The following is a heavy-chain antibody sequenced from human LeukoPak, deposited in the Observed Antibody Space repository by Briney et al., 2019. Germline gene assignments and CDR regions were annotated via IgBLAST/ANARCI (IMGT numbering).Heavy chain of an antibody. CDR1: GGSFSGYY. D-gene: IGHD3-22*01. Sequence: SETLSLTCAVYGGSFSGYYWSWIRQPPGKGLEWIGEINHSGSTNYNPSLKSRVTISVDTSKNQFSLKLSSVTAADTAVYYCARHDHYYDSSGYYYWFDPWGQGTLVTVSS. CDR2: INHSGST. CDR3: ARHDHYYDSSGYYYWFDP. J-gene: IGHJ5*02. V-gene: IGHV4-34*01.